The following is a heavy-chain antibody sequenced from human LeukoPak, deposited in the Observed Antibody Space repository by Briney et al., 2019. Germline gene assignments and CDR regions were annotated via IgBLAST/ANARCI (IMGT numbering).Heavy chain of an antibody. CDR2: MNPNSGNT. J-gene: IGHJ4*02. Sequence: GASVKVSCKASGYTFTGYYMHWVRQATGQGPEWMGWMNPNSGNTGYAQKFQGRVTMTRNTSISTAYMELSSLRSEDTAVYYCARVWKRFFDRLFRAPRYFDYWGQGTLVTVSS. CDR1: GYTFTGYY. D-gene: IGHD3-9*01. CDR3: ARVWKRFFDRLFRAPRYFDY. V-gene: IGHV1-8*02.